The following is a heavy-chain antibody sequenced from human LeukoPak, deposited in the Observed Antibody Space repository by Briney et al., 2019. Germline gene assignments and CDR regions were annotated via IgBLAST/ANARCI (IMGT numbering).Heavy chain of an antibody. Sequence: PGGSLRLSCAASGFTFSSYAMHWDRQAPGKGLEYVSGINSNGDSTFYANSVKGRFTSSRDNSRNTMFLQMGSLRAEDMAVYFCARDDGYSIDFWGQGTLVAVSS. J-gene: IGHJ4*02. CDR2: INSNGDST. D-gene: IGHD5-24*01. CDR1: GFTFSSYA. V-gene: IGHV3-64*01. CDR3: ARDDGYSIDF.